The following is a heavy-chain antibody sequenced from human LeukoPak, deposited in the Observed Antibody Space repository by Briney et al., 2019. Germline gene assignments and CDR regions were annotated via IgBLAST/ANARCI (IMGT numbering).Heavy chain of an antibody. J-gene: IGHJ4*02. CDR2: MNPNSGNT. V-gene: IGHV1-8*01. D-gene: IGHD3-22*01. CDR1: GYTFTSYD. Sequence: ASVKVSCKASGYTFTSYDINWVRQATGRGLEWMGWMNPNSGNTGYAQKFQGRVTMTRNTSISTAYMELSSLRSEDTAVYYCARGYDSSSDFDYWGQGTLVTVSS. CDR3: ARGYDSSSDFDY.